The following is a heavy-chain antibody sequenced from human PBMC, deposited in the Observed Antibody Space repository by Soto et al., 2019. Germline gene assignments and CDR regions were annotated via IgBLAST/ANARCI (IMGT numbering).Heavy chain of an antibody. J-gene: IGHJ5*02. Sequence: QVQLVQSVAAVKKPGASVKVSCKASGYTFTSYGISWVRQAPGQGLEWMGWISAYNGNTKYAQKLQGRVTMTTDTPTSKAYMELRSLRSDDTAVYYCARGARITMVRGVGWFDPWGQGTLVTVSS. CDR1: GYTFTSYG. D-gene: IGHD3-10*01. CDR2: ISAYNGNT. V-gene: IGHV1-18*01. CDR3: ARGARITMVRGVGWFDP.